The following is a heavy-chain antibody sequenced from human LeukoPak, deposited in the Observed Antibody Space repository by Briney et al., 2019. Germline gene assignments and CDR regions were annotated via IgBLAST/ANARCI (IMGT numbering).Heavy chain of an antibody. J-gene: IGHJ4*02. D-gene: IGHD5-24*01. CDR3: AKDHPEMAAIRGYFDY. V-gene: IGHV3-23*01. Sequence: PGGSLRLSCAASGFTFSSYGMSWVRQAPGKGLEWVSGIGGNGGSTYYADSVKGRFTISRDNSKNTLFLQMNSLRAEDTAIYYCAKDHPEMAAIRGYFDYWGQGTLVTVSS. CDR2: IGGNGGST. CDR1: GFTFSSYG.